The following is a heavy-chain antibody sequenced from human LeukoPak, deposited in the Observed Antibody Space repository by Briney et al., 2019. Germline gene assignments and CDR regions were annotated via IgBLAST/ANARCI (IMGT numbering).Heavy chain of an antibody. J-gene: IGHJ4*02. CDR2: IYTSGST. CDR1: GDSINSGSYY. Sequence: SQTLSLTCTVSGDSINSGSYYWTWIRQPAGKGLEWIGRIYTSGSTNYNPSLKSRVTISKDTSKNHFSLDLNSVTVADTAVYYCARDSPKDYFDSWGQGTLVTVSS. V-gene: IGHV4-61*02. CDR3: ARDSPKDYFDS.